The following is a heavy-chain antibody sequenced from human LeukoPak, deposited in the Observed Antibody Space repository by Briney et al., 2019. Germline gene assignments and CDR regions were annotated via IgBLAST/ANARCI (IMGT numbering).Heavy chain of an antibody. V-gene: IGHV4-31*03. CDR3: ARTYMTSARFDP. CDR2: IHYSGST. D-gene: IGHD2-21*02. Sequence: SETLSLTCTVSGGSISSGGYYWSWIRQHPGKGLEWIGYIHYSGSTYYNPSLKSRVTRSVDTSKNQFSLKLRYVTAADTAVYYCARTYMTSARFDPWGQGTLVTVSS. CDR1: GGSISSGGYY. J-gene: IGHJ5*02.